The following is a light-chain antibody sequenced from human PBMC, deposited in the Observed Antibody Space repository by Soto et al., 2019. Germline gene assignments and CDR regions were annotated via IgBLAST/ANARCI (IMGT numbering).Light chain of an antibody. J-gene: IGLJ3*02. CDR1: SSNIGSNY. V-gene: IGLV1-47*02. CDR3: AAWDDSRSGFWL. CDR2: TNN. Sequence: QSVLTQPPSMSASPGQMVTISCSGGSSNIGSNYVYWYQQFPGAAPRLLIYTNNKRSSGVPERFSGSKSGTSASLAISGLRSEDEADYYCAAWDDSRSGFWLFGGGTKLTVL.